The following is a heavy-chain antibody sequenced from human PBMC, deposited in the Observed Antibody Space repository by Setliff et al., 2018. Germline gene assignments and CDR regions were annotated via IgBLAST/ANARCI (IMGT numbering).Heavy chain of an antibody. CDR2: VYYSGTA. CDR3: ARGGTFRYFDF. CDR1: GDSISDAS. D-gene: IGHD5-12*01. Sequence: ASETLSLTCTVSGDSISDASIMAWIRQPPGKGLEFIGYVYYSGTANYSPSLRSRLTISVDTSKNQFSLKLRSVTAADTAVYYCARGGTFRYFDFWGQGAPVTVSS. V-gene: IGHV4-59*01. J-gene: IGHJ4*02.